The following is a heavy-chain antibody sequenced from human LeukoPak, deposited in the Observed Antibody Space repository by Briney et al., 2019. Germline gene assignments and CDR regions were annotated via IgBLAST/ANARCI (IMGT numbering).Heavy chain of an antibody. CDR1: GGSISSSNW. J-gene: IGHJ4*02. D-gene: IGHD2-15*01. Sequence: PSGTLSLTCAVSGGSISSSNWWSWVRQPPGKGLEWIGEINHSGSTNYNPSLKSRVTISVDTSKNQFSLKLSSVTAADTAVYYCARGRRIGVVVAAKNFDYWGQGALVTVSS. V-gene: IGHV4-4*02. CDR3: ARGRRIGVVVAAKNFDY. CDR2: INHSGST.